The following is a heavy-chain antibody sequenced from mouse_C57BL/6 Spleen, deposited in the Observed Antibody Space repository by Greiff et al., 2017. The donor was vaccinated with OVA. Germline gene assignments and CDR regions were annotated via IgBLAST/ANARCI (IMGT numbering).Heavy chain of an antibody. J-gene: IGHJ4*01. CDR2: IWRGGST. CDR3: AKRHYYGSSPDAMDY. D-gene: IGHD1-1*01. Sequence: QVQLKESGPGLVQPSQSLSITCTVSGFSLTSYGVHWVRQSPGKGLEWLGVIWRGGSTDYNAAFMSRLSITKDNSKSQVFFKMNSLQSDDTAIYYCAKRHYYGSSPDAMDYWGQGTSVTVSS. V-gene: IGHV2-5*01. CDR1: GFSLTSYG.